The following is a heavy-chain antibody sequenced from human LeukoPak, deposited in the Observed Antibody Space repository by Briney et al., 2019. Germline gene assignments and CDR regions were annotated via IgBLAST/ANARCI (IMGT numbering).Heavy chain of an antibody. V-gene: IGHV1-69*13. CDR1: GGTFSSYA. Sequence: ASVKVSCKASGGTFSSYAISWVRQAPGQGLEGMGGIIPIFGTANYAQKFQGRVTITADESTSTAYMELSSLRSEDTAVYYCARKICSSTSCYHYYFDYWGQGTLVTVSS. CDR3: ARKICSSTSCYHYYFDY. CDR2: IIPIFGTA. D-gene: IGHD2-2*01. J-gene: IGHJ4*02.